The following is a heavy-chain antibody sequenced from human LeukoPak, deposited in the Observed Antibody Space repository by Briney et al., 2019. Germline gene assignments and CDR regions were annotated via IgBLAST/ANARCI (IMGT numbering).Heavy chain of an antibody. CDR2: INHSGST. Sequence: SETLSLTCTVSGGSISSSSYYWGWIRQPPGKGLEWIGEINHSGSTNYNPSLKSRVTISVDTSKSQFSLKLSSVTAADTAVYYCARGHAVAVLFWFDPWGQGTLVTVSS. CDR3: ARGHAVAVLFWFDP. CDR1: GGSISSSSYY. D-gene: IGHD6-19*01. V-gene: IGHV4-39*07. J-gene: IGHJ5*02.